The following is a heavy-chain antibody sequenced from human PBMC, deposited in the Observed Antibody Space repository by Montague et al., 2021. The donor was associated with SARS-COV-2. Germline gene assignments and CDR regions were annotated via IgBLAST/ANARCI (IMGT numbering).Heavy chain of an antibody. J-gene: IGHJ4*02. CDR3: VRDGGNWYYFDY. Sequence: SETLSLTCSISGVSITSYYWSWVRQPAGKGLEWIGNIYASGSTNXXPSLKSRVRLSIDNPKNQFSLNLESLTAADTAVYYCVRDGGNWYYFDYWGQGALVTVSS. D-gene: IGHD3-16*01. CDR1: GVSITSYY. V-gene: IGHV4-4*07. CDR2: IYASGST.